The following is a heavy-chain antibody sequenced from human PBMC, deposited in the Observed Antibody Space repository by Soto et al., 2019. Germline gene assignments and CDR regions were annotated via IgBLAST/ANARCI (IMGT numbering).Heavy chain of an antibody. D-gene: IGHD3-22*01. CDR2: IIPIFGTA. CDR3: ARERGNYYDSSGYSSGPYYFDY. J-gene: IGHJ4*02. Sequence: SVKVSCKASGGTFSSYAISWVRQAPGQGLEWMGGIIPIFGTANYAQKFQGRVTITADESTSTAYMELSSLRSEDTAVYYCARERGNYYDSSGYSSGPYYFDYWGQGTLVTVSS. V-gene: IGHV1-69*13. CDR1: GGTFSSYA.